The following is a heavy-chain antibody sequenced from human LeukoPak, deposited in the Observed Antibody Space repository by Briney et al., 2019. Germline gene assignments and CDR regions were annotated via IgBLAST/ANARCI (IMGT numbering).Heavy chain of an antibody. Sequence: GGSLRLSCAASGFTFSSYAMSWVRQAPGKGLEWVSAISGSGGSTYYADSVKSRFTISRDNSKNTLYLQMNSLRAEDTAVYYCAKDFCSSTSCYADYWGQGTLVTVSS. CDR1: GFTFSSYA. J-gene: IGHJ4*02. CDR3: AKDFCSSTSCYADY. CDR2: ISGSGGST. V-gene: IGHV3-23*01. D-gene: IGHD2-2*01.